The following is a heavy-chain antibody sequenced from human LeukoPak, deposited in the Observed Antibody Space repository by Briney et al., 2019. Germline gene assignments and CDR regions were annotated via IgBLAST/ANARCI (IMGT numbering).Heavy chain of an antibody. CDR1: GGSISSYN. J-gene: IGHJ6*03. CDR2: INYTGTT. Sequence: SETLSLTCTVSGGSISSYNWGWIRQPPGKGLEWIGTINYTGTTFYSPSLKSRVIISVDTSKNQFSLKLSSVTAADTAVYYCARTGGIFYFYYYMDVWGKGTTVIVSS. V-gene: IGHV4-39*07. CDR3: ARTGGIFYFYYYMDV.